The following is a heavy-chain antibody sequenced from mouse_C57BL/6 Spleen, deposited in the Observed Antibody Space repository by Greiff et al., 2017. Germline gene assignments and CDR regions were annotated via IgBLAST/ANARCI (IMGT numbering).Heavy chain of an antibody. CDR1: GYAFSSSW. Sequence: VQLQQSGPELVKPGASVKISCKASGYAFSSSWMNWVKQRPGKGLEWIGRICPGDGDTNYNGKFKGKATLTADKSSSTAYMQLSSLTSEDSAVYFCARSYDYDGGGLGFDVWGTGTTVTVSS. CDR2: ICPGDGDT. CDR3: ARSYDYDGGGLGFDV. V-gene: IGHV1-82*01. D-gene: IGHD2-4*01. J-gene: IGHJ1*03.